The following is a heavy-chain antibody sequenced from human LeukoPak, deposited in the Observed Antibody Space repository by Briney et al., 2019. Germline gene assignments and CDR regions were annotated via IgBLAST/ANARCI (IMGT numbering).Heavy chain of an antibody. Sequence: SETLSLTCAVYGGSFSGYYWSWIRQPPGKGLEWIGEINHSGSTNYNPSLKSRVIISVDTSKNQFSLKLSSVTAADTAVYYCARRSDCSSTSCYRGAFDYWGQGTLVTVSS. CDR1: GGSFSGYY. V-gene: IGHV4-34*01. J-gene: IGHJ4*02. D-gene: IGHD2-2*02. CDR3: ARRSDCSSTSCYRGAFDY. CDR2: INHSGST.